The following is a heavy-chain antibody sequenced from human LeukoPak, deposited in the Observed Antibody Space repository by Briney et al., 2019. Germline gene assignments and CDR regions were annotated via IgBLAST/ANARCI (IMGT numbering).Heavy chain of an antibody. J-gene: IGHJ4*02. Sequence: SETLSLTCTVSGGSISSTGYYWDWIRQPPGKGLEWIGNIYYSGIKYYNPSLRSRVTISVDTSKNQFSLKVSSVTAADAAVYYCARDDILTGSFDFWGQGTLVTVSS. D-gene: IGHD3-9*01. V-gene: IGHV4-39*02. CDR3: ARDDILTGSFDF. CDR1: GGSISSTGYY. CDR2: IYYSGIK.